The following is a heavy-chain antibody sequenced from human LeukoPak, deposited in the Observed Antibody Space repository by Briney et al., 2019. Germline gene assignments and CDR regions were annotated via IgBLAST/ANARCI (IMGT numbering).Heavy chain of an antibody. Sequence: GSLRLSCAASGFTFSSYEMNWVRQAPGKGLEWVSYISSSGSTIYYADSVKGRFTISRDNAKNSLYLQMNSLRAEDTAVYYCARDSGYSYGHGGYYFDYWGQGTLVTVSS. V-gene: IGHV3-48*03. CDR3: ARDSGYSYGHGGYYFDY. CDR1: GFTFSSYE. D-gene: IGHD5-18*01. CDR2: ISSSGSTI. J-gene: IGHJ4*02.